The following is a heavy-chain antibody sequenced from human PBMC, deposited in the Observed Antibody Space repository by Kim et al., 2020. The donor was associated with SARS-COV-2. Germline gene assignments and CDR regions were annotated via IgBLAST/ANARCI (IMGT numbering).Heavy chain of an antibody. D-gene: IGHD5-12*01. CDR3: ASGRDGYNDVPYFDY. J-gene: IGHJ4*02. V-gene: IGHV3-11*01. CDR2: ISSSASTI. Sequence: GGSLRLSCAASGFTFSDYYMSWIRQAPGKGLEWVSYISSSASTIYYADSVKGRFTISRDNAKNSLYLQMNSLRAEDTAVYYCASGRDGYNDVPYFDYWGQGTLVTVSS. CDR1: GFTFSDYY.